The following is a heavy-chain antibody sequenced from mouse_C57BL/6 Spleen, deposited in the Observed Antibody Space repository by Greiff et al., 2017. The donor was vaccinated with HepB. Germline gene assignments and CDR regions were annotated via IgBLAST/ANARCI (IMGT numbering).Heavy chain of an antibody. J-gene: IGHJ1*03. Sequence: QVQLQQPGAELVRPGTSVKLSCKASGYTFTSYWMHWVKQRPGQGLEWIGVIDPSDSYTNYNQKFKGKATLTVDTSSSTAYMQLSSLTSEDSAVYYGARVYYGSSPWYFDVWGTGTTVTVSS. CDR1: GYTFTSYW. D-gene: IGHD1-1*01. CDR2: IDPSDSYT. V-gene: IGHV1-59*01. CDR3: ARVYYGSSPWYFDV.